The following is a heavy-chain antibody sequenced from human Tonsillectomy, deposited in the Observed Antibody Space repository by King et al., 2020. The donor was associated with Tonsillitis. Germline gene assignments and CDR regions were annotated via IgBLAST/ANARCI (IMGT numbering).Heavy chain of an antibody. CDR3: VKERSPRGAFDI. Sequence: VQLVESGGGLVQPGGSLRLSCSASGFTFSSYAMHWVRQAPGKGLEYVSAIGSSGYSTYYADSVKGRFTISRDNSKNTLYLQMSSLRAEDTAVYYCVKERSPRGAFDIWGQGTMVTVSS. CDR1: GFTFSSYA. D-gene: IGHD1-26*01. CDR2: IGSSGYST. V-gene: IGHV3-64D*06. J-gene: IGHJ3*02.